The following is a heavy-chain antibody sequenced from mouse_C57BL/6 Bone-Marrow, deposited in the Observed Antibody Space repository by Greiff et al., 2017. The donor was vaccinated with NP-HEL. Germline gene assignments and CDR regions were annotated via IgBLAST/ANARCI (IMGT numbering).Heavy chain of an antibody. J-gene: IGHJ4*01. CDR3: ARLRRDYYAMDY. V-gene: IGHV1-64*01. CDR2: IHPNSGST. D-gene: IGHD2-12*01. CDR1: GYTFTSSW. Sequence: QVQLQQPGAELVKPGASVKFSCKASGYTFTSSWMPWVKQRPGQGLEWIGMIHPNSGSTNYNEKFKSKATLTVDKSSSTAYMQRSSLTSEDSAVYYCARLRRDYYAMDYWGQGTSVTVSS.